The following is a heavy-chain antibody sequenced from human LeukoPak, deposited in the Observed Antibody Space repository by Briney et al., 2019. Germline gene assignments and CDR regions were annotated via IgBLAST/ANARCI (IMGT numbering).Heavy chain of an antibody. D-gene: IGHD2-21*02. V-gene: IGHV3-7*03. CDR2: LKQGGSKK. Sequence: GGSLRLSCVASGFPFSSYWMTWVRQAPGKGLEWVANLKQGGSKKSYVDSVKGRFTISRDNAKDSLYLQMDSLRTEDTALYYCVKSGGYATAIRYFDLWGRGTLVTVSS. J-gene: IGHJ2*01. CDR1: GFPFSSYW. CDR3: VKSGGYATAIRYFDL.